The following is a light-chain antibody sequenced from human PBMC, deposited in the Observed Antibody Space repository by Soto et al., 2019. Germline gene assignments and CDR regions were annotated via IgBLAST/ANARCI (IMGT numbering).Light chain of an antibody. CDR1: QSVSSSY. V-gene: IGKV3-20*01. Sequence: EIVLTQSPCTLSLSPGERATLSCRASQSVSSSYLAWVQQKPGQAPRLLIYGASSRATGVPDRFSGSGSGTDFTLTISSLEPEDFALYYCLQYVSSPHTFGQGTKVDIK. CDR2: GAS. J-gene: IGKJ2*01. CDR3: LQYVSSPHT.